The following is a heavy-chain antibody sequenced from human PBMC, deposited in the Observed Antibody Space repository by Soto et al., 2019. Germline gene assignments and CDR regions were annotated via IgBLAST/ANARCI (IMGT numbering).Heavy chain of an antibody. D-gene: IGHD3-10*01. J-gene: IGHJ6*02. V-gene: IGHV3-NL1*01. Sequence: PGGSLRLSCAASGFIFSKNGMHWVRHVPGRGLEWVASLDGAGGSTYYAESVRGRFSISRDNSQNTLFLQMKRLTVDDTAIYYCAAPRDEYGSGVSWFTYGMDIWGQGTTVTVSS. CDR3: AAPRDEYGSGVSWFTYGMDI. CDR2: LDGAGGST. CDR1: GFIFSKNG.